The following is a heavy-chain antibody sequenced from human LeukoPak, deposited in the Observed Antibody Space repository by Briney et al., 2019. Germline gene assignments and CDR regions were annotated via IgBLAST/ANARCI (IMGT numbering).Heavy chain of an antibody. V-gene: IGHV1-18*04. CDR3: ARVKVGATDY. Sequence: ASVKVSCKASGYTFTDFYIHWVRQAPGQGLEWMGWISAYNGNTNYAQKLQGRVTMTTDTSTSTAYMELRSLRSDDTAVYYCARVKVGATDYWGQGTLVTVSS. CDR1: GYTFTDFY. D-gene: IGHD1-26*01. J-gene: IGHJ4*02. CDR2: ISAYNGNT.